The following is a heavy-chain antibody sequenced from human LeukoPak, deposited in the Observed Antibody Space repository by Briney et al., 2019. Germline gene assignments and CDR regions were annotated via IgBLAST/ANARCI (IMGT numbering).Heavy chain of an antibody. V-gene: IGHV3-7*04. Sequence: GGSLRLSCAVSGFPFSSYWMNRVRQPPGKGLEWVAKIKQDGTEKYYVDSVKGRFTISRDNAKNSLYLHMNSARAEDSAVYYCARGFYSGAYWGQGTLVTVSS. CDR2: IKQDGTEK. J-gene: IGHJ4*02. CDR1: GFPFSSYW. CDR3: ARGFYSGAY. D-gene: IGHD5-12*01.